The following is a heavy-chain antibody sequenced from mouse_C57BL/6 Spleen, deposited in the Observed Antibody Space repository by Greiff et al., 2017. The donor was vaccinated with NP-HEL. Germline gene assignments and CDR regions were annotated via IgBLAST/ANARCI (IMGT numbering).Heavy chain of an antibody. J-gene: IGHJ2*01. CDR3: SREDYDYVFDY. V-gene: IGHV1-53*01. Sequence: QVHVKQPGPELVKPGASVKLSCKASGYTFTSYWMHWVKQRPGQGLEWIGNINPSNGGTNYNEKFKSKATLTVDKSSSTAYMQLSSLTSEDSAVYCCSREDYDYVFDYWGQGTTVTVSS. CDR1: GYTFTSYW. CDR2: INPSNGGT. D-gene: IGHD2-4*01.